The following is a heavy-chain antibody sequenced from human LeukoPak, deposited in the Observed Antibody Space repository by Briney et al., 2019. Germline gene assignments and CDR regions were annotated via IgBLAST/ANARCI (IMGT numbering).Heavy chain of an antibody. CDR2: IYYSGIT. CDR1: GGSVSSGSYY. Sequence: SETLSLTCTVSGGSVSSGSYYWSWIRQPPGKGLEWIGYIYYSGITNYNPSLKSRVTISVDTSKNQFSLKLSSVTAADTAVYYCARVVRAALDFDYWGQGTLVTVSS. V-gene: IGHV4-61*01. CDR3: ARVVRAALDFDY. J-gene: IGHJ4*02. D-gene: IGHD6-25*01.